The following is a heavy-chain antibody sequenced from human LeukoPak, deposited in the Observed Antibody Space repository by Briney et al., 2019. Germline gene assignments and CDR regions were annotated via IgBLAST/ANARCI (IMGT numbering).Heavy chain of an antibody. V-gene: IGHV3-48*01. CDR1: GFTFDDYG. Sequence: PGGSLRLSCAASGFTFDDYGLSWVRQAPGKGLEWVSYISSSSSTIYYADSVKGRFTISRDNAKISLYLQMNSLRAEDTAVYYCARDRREAVAVTWGQGTLVTVSS. CDR3: ARDRREAVAVT. D-gene: IGHD6-19*01. CDR2: ISSSSSTI. J-gene: IGHJ4*02.